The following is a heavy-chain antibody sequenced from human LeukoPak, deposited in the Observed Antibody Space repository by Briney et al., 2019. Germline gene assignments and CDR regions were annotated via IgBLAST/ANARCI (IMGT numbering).Heavy chain of an antibody. CDR3: ASLYYDFWSGYYKAIDY. Sequence: SETLSLTCAVYGGSFSGYYWSWIRQPPGKGLEWIGEINHSGSTNYNPSLKSRVTISVDTSKNQFSLKLSSVTAADTAVYYCASLYYDFWSGYYKAIDYWGQGTLVTVSS. CDR2: INHSGST. V-gene: IGHV4-34*01. D-gene: IGHD3-3*01. CDR1: GGSFSGYY. J-gene: IGHJ4*02.